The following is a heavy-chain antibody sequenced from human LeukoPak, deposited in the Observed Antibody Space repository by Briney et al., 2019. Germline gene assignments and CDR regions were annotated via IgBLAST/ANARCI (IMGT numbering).Heavy chain of an antibody. CDR1: GGSISGSSYY. CDR3: ARVVPRGGDDY. V-gene: IGHV4-39*07. CDR2: IYYSGST. Sequence: SETLSLTCTVSGGSISGSSYYWGWNRQPPGKGLEWIGTIYYSGSTYYNPSLKSRVTISVDTSKNQFSLKLSSVTAADTAVYYCARVVPRGGDDYWGQGTLVTVST. D-gene: IGHD2-21*01. J-gene: IGHJ4*02.